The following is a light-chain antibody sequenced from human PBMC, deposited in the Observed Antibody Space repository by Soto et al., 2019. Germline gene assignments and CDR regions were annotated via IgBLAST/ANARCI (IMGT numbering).Light chain of an antibody. CDR1: QSISDW. CDR3: QQYRTLGS. CDR2: KAS. J-gene: IGKJ1*01. Sequence: DIQMTQSPSTLSASVGDRVTITCRASQSISDWLAWYQQKPGEIPKLLIYKASNLETGVTSRFDGSGSETAFNLTISSVHPDDFATYYCQQYRTLGSFSQGTSVEIK. V-gene: IGKV1-5*03.